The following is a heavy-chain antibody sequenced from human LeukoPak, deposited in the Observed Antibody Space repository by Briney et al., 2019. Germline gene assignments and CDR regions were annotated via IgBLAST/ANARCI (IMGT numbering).Heavy chain of an antibody. CDR2: MNPNSGNT. CDR1: GYTFTNYD. V-gene: IGHV1-8*01. Sequence: ASVKVSCKASGYTFTNYDINWVRQATGQGLEWMGWMNPNSGNTGFAQKFQGRVTMTRNTSISTAYMELSSLRSEDTAVYYCARGILWFGDDVWGKGTTVTISS. CDR3: ARGILWFGDDV. J-gene: IGHJ6*04. D-gene: IGHD3-10*01.